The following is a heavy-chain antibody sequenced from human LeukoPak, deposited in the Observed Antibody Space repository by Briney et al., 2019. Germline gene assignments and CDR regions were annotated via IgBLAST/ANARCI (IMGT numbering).Heavy chain of an antibody. J-gene: IGHJ3*02. CDR2: INADGSST. CDR3: AKDEEVTGTNLGLILDAFDI. D-gene: IGHD1-20*01. V-gene: IGHV3-74*01. CDR1: EFIFSSYW. Sequence: GGSLRLSCAASEFIFSSYWMHWVRQAPGKGLVWVARINADGSSTTYADSVKGRFTISRDNSKNTLYLQMNSLRAEDTAVYFCAKDEEVTGTNLGLILDAFDIWGQGTMVTVPS.